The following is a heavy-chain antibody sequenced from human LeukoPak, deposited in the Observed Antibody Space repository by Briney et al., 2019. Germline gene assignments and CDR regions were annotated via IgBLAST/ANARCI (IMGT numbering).Heavy chain of an antibody. D-gene: IGHD1-1*01. Sequence: SGGSLRLSCAASGFTFSSYSMNWVRQAPGKGLEWVSSISSSSYIYYADSVKGRFTISRDNAKNSLYLQMNSLRAEDTAVYYCARGAKYNWNDVLEAFDIWGQGTMVTVSS. CDR3: ARGAKYNWNDVLEAFDI. CDR2: ISSSSYI. J-gene: IGHJ3*02. CDR1: GFTFSSYS. V-gene: IGHV3-21*01.